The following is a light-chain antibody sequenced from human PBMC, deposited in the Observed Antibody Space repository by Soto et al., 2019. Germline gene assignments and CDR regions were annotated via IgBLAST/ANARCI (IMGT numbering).Light chain of an antibody. CDR3: QSYDSNLRGYV. J-gene: IGLJ1*01. CDR2: NNN. Sequence: QSVLTQPPSVSGAPGQRVTISCTGTSSDIGAGYDVHWYQQLPGAAPKLLIYNNNNRPSGVPDRFSGSNSGTSASLTITGLQAEDEADYYCQSYDSNLRGYVFGTGTNVTVL. CDR1: SSDIGAGYD. V-gene: IGLV1-40*01.